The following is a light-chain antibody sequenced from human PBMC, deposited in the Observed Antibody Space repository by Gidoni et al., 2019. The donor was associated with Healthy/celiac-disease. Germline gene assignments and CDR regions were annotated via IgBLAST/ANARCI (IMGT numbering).Light chain of an antibody. CDR1: QSLVYSDGNTY. CDR2: KVS. CDR3: MQGTHWPPWT. V-gene: IGKV2-30*01. Sequence: DVVMTQSLLSLPVTLGQPASISCRSSQSLVYSDGNTYLNWFQQRPGQSPRRLIYKVSNRDSGVPDRFSGSGSGTDFTLKISRVEAEDVGVYYCMQGTHWPPWTFGQGTKVEIK. J-gene: IGKJ1*01.